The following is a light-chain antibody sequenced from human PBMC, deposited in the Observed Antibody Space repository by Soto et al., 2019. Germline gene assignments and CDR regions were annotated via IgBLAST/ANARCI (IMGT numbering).Light chain of an antibody. CDR1: QSVSSN. V-gene: IGKV3-15*01. J-gene: IGKJ3*01. Sequence: EIVMTQSPATLSVSPGERATLSCRASQSVSSNLAWYQQKPGQAPRLLIYGASTRATGIPARFSGSGSGTEFTLTISSLQSGDFAVYYCQQYNNWPQGTFGPGTKVDIK. CDR2: GAS. CDR3: QQYNNWPQGT.